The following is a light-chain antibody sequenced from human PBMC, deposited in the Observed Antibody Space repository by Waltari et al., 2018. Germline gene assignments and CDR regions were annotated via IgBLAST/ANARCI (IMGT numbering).Light chain of an antibody. J-gene: IGKJ2*01. V-gene: IGKV1-39*01. CDR3: QQSYSTRYT. CDR1: QSISSY. CDR2: AAS. Sequence: DIQMTQSPSSLSASVGARVTITCRAIQSISSYLNWYQQKPGKAPKLLIYAASSLQSGVPSRFSGSGSGTDFTLTISSLQPEDFATYYCQQSYSTRYTFGQGTKLEIK.